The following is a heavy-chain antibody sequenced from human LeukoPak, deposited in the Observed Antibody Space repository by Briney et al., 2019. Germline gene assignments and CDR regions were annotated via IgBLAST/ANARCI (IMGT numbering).Heavy chain of an antibody. D-gene: IGHD7-27*01. Sequence: GGSLRLSCAASGFTFINAWMGWVRQAPGKGLVWVGRIKSKSDGETTDYAVPVKGRFTISRDDSKNMLYLQMNSLKVEDTGVYYCTTDWGRDPWGQGTLATVSS. CDR2: IKSKSDGETT. CDR1: GFTFINAW. CDR3: TTDWGRDP. V-gene: IGHV3-15*01. J-gene: IGHJ5*02.